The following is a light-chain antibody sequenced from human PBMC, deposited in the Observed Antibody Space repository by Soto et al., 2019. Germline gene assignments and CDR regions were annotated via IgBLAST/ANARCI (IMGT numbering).Light chain of an antibody. Sequence: EIVLTQSPATLSLSPGERATLSCRASQSVSSYLAWYQQKPGQAPRLLIYDASNRATGIPARFSGSGSGTDFALSLSGLEPEAFAVYYCQQRSNWLTFGGGTKVEI. CDR3: QQRSNWLT. CDR1: QSVSSY. J-gene: IGKJ4*01. CDR2: DAS. V-gene: IGKV3-11*01.